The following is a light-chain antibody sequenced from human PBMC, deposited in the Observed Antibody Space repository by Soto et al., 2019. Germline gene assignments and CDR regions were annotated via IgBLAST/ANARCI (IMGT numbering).Light chain of an antibody. V-gene: IGKV1-12*01. CDR1: QGISRW. Sequence: DIQMTQSPSFVSASVGDRVTITCLASQGISRWLAWYQQRPGKAPELLIYGASSLQSGVPSRFSXSGXGXXXXXTXXXLQPXDFASYYCQQANSFPLTFGQGTRLEIK. J-gene: IGKJ5*01. CDR2: GAS. CDR3: QQANSFPLT.